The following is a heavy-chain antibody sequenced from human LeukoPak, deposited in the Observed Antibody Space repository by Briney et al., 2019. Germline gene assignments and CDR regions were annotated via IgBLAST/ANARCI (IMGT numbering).Heavy chain of an antibody. V-gene: IGHV3-23*01. CDR3: AKYLLLSTPFFDY. J-gene: IGHJ4*02. CDR2: LSDSGGIT. Sequence: GGSLRLSCAASGFAFSSYAVTGVRQAPGKGLEWVSALSDSGGITHYAGSVKGRFTISRDNSKNTLYLQMNSLRAEDTAVYYCAKYLLLSTPFFDYWRQGTLVAVSS. D-gene: IGHD3-10*01. CDR1: GFAFSSYA.